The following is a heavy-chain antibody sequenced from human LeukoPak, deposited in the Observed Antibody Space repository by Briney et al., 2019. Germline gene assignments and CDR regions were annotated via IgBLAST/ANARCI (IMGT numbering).Heavy chain of an antibody. CDR1: GGSISSYY. CDR2: IYSSGST. Sequence: SETLSLTCTVSGGSISSYYWSWIRQPAGKGLEWVGRIYSSGSTNDNPTLKSRVTMSVDTSKNQFSLKLTSVTAADTAVYYCARARSGSLDYWGQGTLVTVSS. D-gene: IGHD1-26*01. J-gene: IGHJ4*02. V-gene: IGHV4-4*07. CDR3: ARARSGSLDY.